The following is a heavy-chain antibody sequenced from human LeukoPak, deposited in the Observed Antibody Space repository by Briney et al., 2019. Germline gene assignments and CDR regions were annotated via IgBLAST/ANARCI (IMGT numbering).Heavy chain of an antibody. CDR3: ARLKSYDSSGYLLTYFDY. CDR2: IYPGDSDT. D-gene: IGHD3-22*01. Sequence: GESLKISCKGSGYSFTTYWIGWVRQMPGKGLEWMGIIYPGDSDTRYSPSFQGQVTISADKSISTAYLQWSSLKASDTAMYYCARLKSYDSSGYLLTYFDYWGQGTLVTVSS. CDR1: GYSFTTYW. J-gene: IGHJ4*02. V-gene: IGHV5-51*01.